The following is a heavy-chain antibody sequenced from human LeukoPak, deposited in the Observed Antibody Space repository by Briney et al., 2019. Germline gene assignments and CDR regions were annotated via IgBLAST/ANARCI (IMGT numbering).Heavy chain of an antibody. Sequence: SETLSLTCAVYGGSFSGYYWSWIRQPPGKELEWIGEINHSGSTNYNPSLKSRVTISVDTSKNQFSLKLSSVTAADTAVYYCARIYDIALDYWGQGTLVTVSS. D-gene: IGHD3-9*01. CDR3: ARIYDIALDY. CDR2: INHSGST. J-gene: IGHJ4*02. CDR1: GGSFSGYY. V-gene: IGHV4-34*01.